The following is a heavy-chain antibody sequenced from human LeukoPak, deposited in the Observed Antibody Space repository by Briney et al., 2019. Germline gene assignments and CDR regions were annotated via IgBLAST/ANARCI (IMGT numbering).Heavy chain of an antibody. CDR2: INSDGGST. J-gene: IGHJ3*02. D-gene: IGHD1-26*01. V-gene: IGHV3-74*01. CDR3: AREKGGGGSGRVRAFDI. Sequence: GGSLRLSCAPSGFTFSSYWMHWVPHAPGKGLVWVSRINSDGGSTSYAGSVKCRFTISRDNAKNALYLQMNSLRAEDTAVYDGAREKGGGGSGRVRAFDIWGQGTMVTVSS. CDR1: GFTFSSYW.